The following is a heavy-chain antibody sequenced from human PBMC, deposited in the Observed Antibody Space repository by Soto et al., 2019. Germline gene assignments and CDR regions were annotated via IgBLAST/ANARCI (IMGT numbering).Heavy chain of an antibody. D-gene: IGHD1-26*01. Sequence: QVQLQESGPGLVKPSQTLSLTCTVSGGSISSTGYFWTWIRQHPGKGLEWIGYIFYSGSTFHNPSLKSRVTISVDTSKNQFPLELSSVTAADTAVYYCAREAGSGDYFDYWGQGPLVTVSS. J-gene: IGHJ4*02. V-gene: IGHV4-31*03. CDR3: AREAGSGDYFDY. CDR1: GGSISSTGYF. CDR2: IFYSGST.